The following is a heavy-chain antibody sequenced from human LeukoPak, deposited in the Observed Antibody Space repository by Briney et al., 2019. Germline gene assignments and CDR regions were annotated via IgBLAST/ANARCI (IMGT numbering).Heavy chain of an antibody. CDR3: ARDGGSGSYGAFDI. CDR1: GFTFSSYW. CDR2: INTDGSST. V-gene: IGHV3-74*01. J-gene: IGHJ3*02. D-gene: IGHD1-26*01. Sequence: PGGSLRLSCAASGFTFSSYWMHWVRQAPGKGLVWVSRINTDGSSTSYADSVKGRFTISRDNAKNTLYLQMNSLRAEDTAVYYCARDGGSGSYGAFDIWGQGTMVTVSS.